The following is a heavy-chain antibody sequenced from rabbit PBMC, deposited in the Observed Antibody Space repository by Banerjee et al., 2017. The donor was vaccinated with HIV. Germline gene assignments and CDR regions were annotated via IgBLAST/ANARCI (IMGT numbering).Heavy chain of an antibody. CDR2: IYNGDGST. CDR1: GFTISSSYW. Sequence: QEQLVESRGGLVQPGESLTLSCKASGFTISSSYWMCWVRQAPGKGPEWIACIYNGDGSTYYASWVNGRFTISRSTSLNTVTLQMTSLTAADTATYFCARGGSDYWTFNLWGPGTLVTVS. V-gene: IGHV1S47*01. CDR3: ARGGSDYWTFNL. D-gene: IGHD1-1*01. J-gene: IGHJ4*01.